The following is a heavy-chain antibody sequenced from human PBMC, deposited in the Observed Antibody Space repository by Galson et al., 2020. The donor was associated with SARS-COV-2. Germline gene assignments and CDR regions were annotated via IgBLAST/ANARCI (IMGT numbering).Heavy chain of an antibody. J-gene: IGHJ4*02. CDR1: GFTFSNYW. CDR2: INSDGSST. D-gene: IGHD1-20*01. Sequence: GGSLRLSCTASGFTFSNYWIHWVRQAPGKGLLWVSRINSDGSSTIYADSVKGRFIISRDNTKNKLYLQMNSLRAEDSAVYYCARGGGITGTDRLDSWGQGTLVTVSS. V-gene: IGHV3-74*01. CDR3: ARGGGITGTDRLDS.